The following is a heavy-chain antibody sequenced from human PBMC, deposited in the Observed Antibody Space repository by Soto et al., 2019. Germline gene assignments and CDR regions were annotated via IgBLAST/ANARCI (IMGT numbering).Heavy chain of an antibody. CDR1: GFIFDNSG. J-gene: IGHJ4*02. V-gene: IGHV3-9*01. CDR2: ISWNGGNI. D-gene: IGHD2-21*01. Sequence: DVQLVESGGGLVQPGRSLRLSCAASGFIFDNSGMHWVRQAPGKGLEWVSGISWNGGNIGYADSVRGRFSISRDNAKDSLFLQMDSLRPDDTAVYYCVKAGVRDLIVEVPVYFDNWGQGTLVTVSS. CDR3: VKAGVRDLIVEVPVYFDN.